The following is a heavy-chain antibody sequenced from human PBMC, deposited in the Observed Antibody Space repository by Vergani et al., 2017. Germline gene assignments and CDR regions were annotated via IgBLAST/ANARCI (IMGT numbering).Heavy chain of an antibody. Sequence: QVQLQQWGAGLLKPSETLSLTCAVYGGSFSGYYWSWIRQPAGKGLEWIGRIYTSGSNNYNPSLKSRVTMAVDTSKNQFSLKLSSVTAADTAVYYCARSPPNDVWSGYYEAVDIWGQGTMVTVSS. V-gene: IGHV4-59*10. J-gene: IGHJ3*02. CDR2: IYTSGSN. CDR3: ARSPPNDVWSGYYEAVDI. CDR1: GGSFSGYY. D-gene: IGHD3-3*01.